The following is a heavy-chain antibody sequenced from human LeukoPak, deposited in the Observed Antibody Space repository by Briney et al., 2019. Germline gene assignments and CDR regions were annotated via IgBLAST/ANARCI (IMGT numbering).Heavy chain of an antibody. CDR2: ISAYNGKT. CDR3: ARDRSSSDY. J-gene: IGHJ4*02. CDR1: GYTFINYG. Sequence: ASVKVSCKASGYTFINYGISWVRQAPGQGLEWMGWISAYNGKTDYAQKFQGRVTVTTDTSTSTVYMELESLRFDDTAVYYCARDRSSSDYWGQGTLITVSS. V-gene: IGHV1-18*01. D-gene: IGHD6-13*01.